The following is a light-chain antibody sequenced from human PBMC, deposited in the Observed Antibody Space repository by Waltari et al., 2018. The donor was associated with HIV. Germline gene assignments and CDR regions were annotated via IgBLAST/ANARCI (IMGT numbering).Light chain of an antibody. CDR3: AAWDDSLNGYV. Sequence: QSVLTQPHSVSEAPRQRVTISCSGSPSNIGSNAVTWYQQLPGKAPKLLIYYDDLLPSGVSDRFSGSKSGTSASLAISGLQSEDEADYYCAAWDDSLNGYVFGTGTKVTVL. V-gene: IGLV1-36*01. J-gene: IGLJ1*01. CDR2: YDD. CDR1: PSNIGSNA.